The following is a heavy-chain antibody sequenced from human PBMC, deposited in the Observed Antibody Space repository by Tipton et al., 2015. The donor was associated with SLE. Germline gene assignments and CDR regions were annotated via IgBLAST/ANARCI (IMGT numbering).Heavy chain of an antibody. CDR2: IGTAGDT. V-gene: IGHV3-13*01. Sequence: SLRLSCAASGFTVSSNYMSWVRQAPGKGLEWVSVIGTAGDTYYPGSVKGRFTISRENAKNSLYLQMNSLRAGDTAVYYCAREWDHAFDIWGQGTMVTVSS. CDR3: AREWDHAFDI. D-gene: IGHD1-26*01. CDR1: GFTVSSNY. J-gene: IGHJ3*02.